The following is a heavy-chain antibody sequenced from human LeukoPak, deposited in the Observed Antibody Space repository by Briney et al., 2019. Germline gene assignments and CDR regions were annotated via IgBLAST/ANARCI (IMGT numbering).Heavy chain of an antibody. Sequence: KPSETLSLTCTVSGGSISSSSYYWSWIRQPAGKGLEWIGRIYTSGSTNYNPSLKSRVTISVDTSKNQFSLKLSSVTAADTAVYYCARLVGASGAYAFDIWGQGTMVTVSS. J-gene: IGHJ3*02. CDR3: ARLVGASGAYAFDI. D-gene: IGHD1-26*01. CDR2: IYTSGST. CDR1: GGSISSSSYY. V-gene: IGHV4-61*02.